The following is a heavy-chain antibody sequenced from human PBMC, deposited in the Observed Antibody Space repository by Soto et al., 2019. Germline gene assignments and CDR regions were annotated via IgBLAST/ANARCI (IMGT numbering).Heavy chain of an antibody. V-gene: IGHV1-69*13. CDR2: IIPIFGTA. Sequence: ASVKVSCKASGGTFSSYAISWVRQAPGQGLEWMGGIIPIFGTANYAQKFQGRVTITADESTSTAYMELSSLRSEGTAVYYCVCDNRRFLEWFDWFDPWGQGTLVTVSS. D-gene: IGHD3-3*01. CDR3: VCDNRRFLEWFDWFDP. J-gene: IGHJ5*02. CDR1: GGTFSSYA.